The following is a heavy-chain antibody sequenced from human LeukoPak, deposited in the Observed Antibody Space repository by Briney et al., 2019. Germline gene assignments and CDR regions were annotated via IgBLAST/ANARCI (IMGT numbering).Heavy chain of an antibody. CDR2: IYHSGST. Sequence: SETLSLTCTVSGYSISSGYYWGWIRPPPGKGLEWIGSIYHSGSTYYNPSLKSRVTISVDTSKNQFSLKLSSVTAADTAVYYCASLTYYYGSGSYSPPGLPDYWGQGTLVTVSS. D-gene: IGHD3-10*01. CDR1: GYSISSGYY. CDR3: ASLTYYYGSGSYSPPGLPDY. J-gene: IGHJ4*02. V-gene: IGHV4-38-2*02.